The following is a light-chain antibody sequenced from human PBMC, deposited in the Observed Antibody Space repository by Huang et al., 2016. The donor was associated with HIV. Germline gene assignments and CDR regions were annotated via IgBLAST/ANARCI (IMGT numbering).Light chain of an antibody. CDR2: TAS. CDR1: QNITKS. Sequence: DIQMTQSPPSLSASVGDRVTFTCRANQNITKSLNWYQQKPGKAPKLLIYTASTLESGSPSRFSGRGSGSSFNLKIVNLQPEDFATYYCQQSFSVPRTFG. J-gene: IGKJ1*01. V-gene: IGKV1-39*01. CDR3: QQSFSVPRT.